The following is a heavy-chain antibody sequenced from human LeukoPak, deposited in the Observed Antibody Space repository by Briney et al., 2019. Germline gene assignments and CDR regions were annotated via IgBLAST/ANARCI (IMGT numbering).Heavy chain of an antibody. Sequence: SETLSLTCSVSGASINNYYWSWIRQPPGKGLEWIGYISHSGTASYSPSVKSRVAISVHKSENQFSLTLSSVTAADTAVYCCARRFVDSGGYYYDDYWGQGILVTVSS. CDR3: ARRFVDSGGYYYDDY. D-gene: IGHD3-22*01. CDR1: GASINNYY. CDR2: ISHSGTA. V-gene: IGHV4-59*08. J-gene: IGHJ4*02.